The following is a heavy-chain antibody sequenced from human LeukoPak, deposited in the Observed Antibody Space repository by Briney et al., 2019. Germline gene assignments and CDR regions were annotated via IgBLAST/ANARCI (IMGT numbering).Heavy chain of an antibody. CDR3: AREDPQTTVPEGLDV. V-gene: IGHV4-59*01. Sequence: SETLSLTCAVSGGSISNYYWSWLRQPPGKGLEWIGYIYFSGTTNINPSLKSRVTISVDMSKNQFSLKLSSVTAADTAVYYCAREDPQTTVPEGLDVWGQGTTVTVSS. D-gene: IGHD4-17*01. CDR2: IYFSGTT. J-gene: IGHJ6*02. CDR1: GGSISNYY.